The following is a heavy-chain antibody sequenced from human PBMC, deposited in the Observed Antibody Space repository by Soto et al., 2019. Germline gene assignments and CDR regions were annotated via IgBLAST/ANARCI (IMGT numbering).Heavy chain of an antibody. J-gene: IGHJ4*02. D-gene: IGHD6-13*01. Sequence: SETLSLTCTVSGGSISSGDYYWSWIRQPPGKGLEWIGYIYYSGSTYYNPSLKSRVTISVDTSKNQFSLKLSSVTAADTAVYYCARGRKDYSSSWYVGWGQGTLVTVS. V-gene: IGHV4-30-4*01. CDR3: ARGRKDYSSSWYVG. CDR1: GGSISSGDYY. CDR2: IYYSGST.